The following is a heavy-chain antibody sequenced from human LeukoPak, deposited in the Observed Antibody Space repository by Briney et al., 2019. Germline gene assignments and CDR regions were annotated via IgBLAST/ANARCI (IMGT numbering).Heavy chain of an antibody. Sequence: PGGSLRLSCAASGFTFSSYEMNWVRQAPGKGLEWVSYISSSSSTIYYADSVKGRFTISRDNAKNSLYLQMNSLRAEDTAVYYCARDARDSSSWYRYYYYYMDVWGKGTTVTVSS. CDR1: GFTFSSYE. CDR2: ISSSSSTI. CDR3: ARDARDSSSWYRYYYYYMDV. J-gene: IGHJ6*03. D-gene: IGHD6-13*01. V-gene: IGHV3-48*01.